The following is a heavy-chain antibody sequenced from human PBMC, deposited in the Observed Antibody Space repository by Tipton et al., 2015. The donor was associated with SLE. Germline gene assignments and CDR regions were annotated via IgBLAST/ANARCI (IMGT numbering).Heavy chain of an antibody. CDR3: ARAIDGGSSWYPFDP. V-gene: IGHV1-18*01. CDR1: GYTFTSYG. D-gene: IGHD6-13*01. Sequence: QVQLVQSGAEVKKPGASVKVSCKASGYTFTSYGISWVRQAPGQGLEWMGWISAYNGNTNYAQKFQGRVTITTDESTSTAYMELSSLRSEDTAVYYCARAIDGGSSWYPFDPWGQGTLVTVSS. J-gene: IGHJ5*02. CDR2: ISAYNGNT.